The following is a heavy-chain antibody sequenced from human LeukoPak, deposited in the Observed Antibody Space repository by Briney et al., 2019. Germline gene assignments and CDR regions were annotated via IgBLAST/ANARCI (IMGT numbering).Heavy chain of an antibody. V-gene: IGHV3-43D*03. CDR3: AKADEDSSGYYVGY. CDR1: GFTFDDYA. Sequence: GGSLRLSCAASGFTFDDYAMHWVRQAPGKGLEWVSLISWDGGSTYYADSVKGRFTISRDNSKNSLYLQMNSLRAEDTALYYCAKADEDSSGYYVGYWGQGTLVTVSS. CDR2: ISWDGGST. D-gene: IGHD3-22*01. J-gene: IGHJ4*02.